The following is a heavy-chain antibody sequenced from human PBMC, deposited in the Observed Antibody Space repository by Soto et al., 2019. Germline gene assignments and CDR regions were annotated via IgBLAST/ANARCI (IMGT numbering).Heavy chain of an antibody. CDR1: GFTFDDYA. D-gene: IGHD4-17*01. CDR3: AKEYTVTREYYFDY. J-gene: IGHJ4*02. V-gene: IGHV3-9*01. CDR2: ISWNSGSI. Sequence: GGSLRLSCAASGFTFDDYAMHWVRQAPGKGLEWVSGISWNSGSIGYADSVKGRFTISRDNAKNSLYLQMNSLRAEDTALYYCAKEYTVTREYYFDYWGQGTLVTVSS.